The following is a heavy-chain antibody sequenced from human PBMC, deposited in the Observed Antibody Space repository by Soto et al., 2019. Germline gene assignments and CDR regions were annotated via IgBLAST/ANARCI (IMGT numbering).Heavy chain of an antibody. V-gene: IGHV3-15*07. Sequence: EVQLVASGGGLVKPGGSLRLSCAASGFTFSNAWMKWVRQAPGKGLEGVGRSKSKNDGGKTNYAAPVKGRFTISRDDLKTTLYLQMNSLKTVYTAVYYCTTDGGDFHSGSWSDLDYWGQGTLVTVSS. CDR1: GFTFSNAW. CDR2: SKSKNDGGKT. D-gene: IGHD1-26*01. CDR3: TTDGGDFHSGSWSDLDY. J-gene: IGHJ4*02.